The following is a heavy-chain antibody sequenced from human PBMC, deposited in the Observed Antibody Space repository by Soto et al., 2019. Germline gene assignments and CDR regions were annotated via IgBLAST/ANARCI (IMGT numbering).Heavy chain of an antibody. Sequence: EVQLLDSGGGLVQPGGSLRLSCVASGITFSRYGVSWVRQAPGKGLEWVSSISGSGGTTFYADSVRGRFTISRDNSKNTLYLQMNSLRAEDTAVYYCTTQYYYYYFMDVWGKGTTVTVSS. V-gene: IGHV3-23*01. CDR3: TTQYYYYYFMDV. CDR2: ISGSGGTT. J-gene: IGHJ6*03. CDR1: GITFSRYG.